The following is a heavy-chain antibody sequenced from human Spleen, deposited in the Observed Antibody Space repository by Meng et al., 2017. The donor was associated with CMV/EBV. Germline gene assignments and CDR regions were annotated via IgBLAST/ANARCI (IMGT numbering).Heavy chain of an antibody. V-gene: IGHV3-15*01. CDR2: IKSKANGETI. J-gene: IGHJ4*02. CDR1: GFIFSNAW. Sequence: LSCVGSGFIFSNAWMSWVRQAPGKGLEWVGRIKSKANGETIDYAAPVKGRLIISRDDSKNTAFLQMNSLKTEDTAVYYCTTGWYFDYWGQGTLVTVSS. CDR3: TTGWYFDY.